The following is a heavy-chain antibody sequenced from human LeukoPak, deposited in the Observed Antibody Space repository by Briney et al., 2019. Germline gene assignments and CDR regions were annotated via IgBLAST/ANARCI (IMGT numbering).Heavy chain of an antibody. D-gene: IGHD1-1*01. Sequence: GGSLRLSCAASGFTFSSYSMNWVRQAPGKGLEWVSVIYSGGSTYYADSVKGRFTITRDNSKNTVYLQMNSLRAEDTAVYYCARDSETETGWYYYGMDVWGQGTTVTVSS. CDR1: GFTFSSYS. CDR3: ARDSETETGWYYYGMDV. V-gene: IGHV3-53*01. J-gene: IGHJ6*02. CDR2: IYSGGST.